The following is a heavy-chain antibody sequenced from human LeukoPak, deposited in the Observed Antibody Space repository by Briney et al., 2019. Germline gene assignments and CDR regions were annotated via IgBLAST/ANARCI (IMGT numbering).Heavy chain of an antibody. CDR3: ARGDIAVAGNFYFDY. CDR1: GGSISSYY. J-gene: IGHJ4*02. D-gene: IGHD6-19*01. V-gene: IGHV4-59*08. Sequence: SETLSLTCTVSGGSISSYYWSWIRQPPGKGLEWIGYIYYSGSANYNPSLKSRVTISVDTSKNQFSLKLSSVTAADTAVYYCARGDIAVAGNFYFDYWGQGTLVTVSS. CDR2: IYYSGSA.